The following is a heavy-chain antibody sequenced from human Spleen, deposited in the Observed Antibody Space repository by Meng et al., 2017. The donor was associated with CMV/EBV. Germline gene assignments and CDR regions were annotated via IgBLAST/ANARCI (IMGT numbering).Heavy chain of an antibody. J-gene: IGHJ4*02. CDR2: INPNSGGT. CDR1: GYIFTGYN. CDR3: ARVLRYCSTRSCPPDFDY. V-gene: IGHV1-2*02. Sequence: ASVKVSCKASGYIFTGYNMHWVRQAPGQGLEWMGWINPNSGGTNYAQRFQGRVTMTRDKSISTVYMEVRRLQFDDTVVYSCARVLRYCSTRSCPPDFDYWGQGALVTVSS. D-gene: IGHD2-2*01.